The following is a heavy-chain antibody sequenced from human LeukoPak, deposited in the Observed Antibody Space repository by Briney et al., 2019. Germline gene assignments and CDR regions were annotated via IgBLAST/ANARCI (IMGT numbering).Heavy chain of an antibody. V-gene: IGHV3-23*01. CDR3: AKGRYSYGSGGYFDY. J-gene: IGHJ4*02. Sequence: GGSLRLSCAASGFTFSSYAMHWVRQAPGKGLEWVSAISGSGGSTYYADSVKGRFTISRDNSKNTLYLQMNSLRAEDTAVYYCAKGRYSYGSGGYFDYWGQGTLVTVSS. CDR2: ISGSGGST. CDR1: GFTFSSYA. D-gene: IGHD5-18*01.